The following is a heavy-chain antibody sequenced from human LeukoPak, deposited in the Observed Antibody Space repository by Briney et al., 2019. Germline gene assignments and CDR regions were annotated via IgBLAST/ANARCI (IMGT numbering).Heavy chain of an antibody. Sequence: RGSLRLSCAASGFTFSSYWMNWVRQAPGKGLEWVANIKQDGSAKYYVDSVKGRFTISRDNAKNSLYLQMNSLRAEDTAVYYCARGYCSSTSCDRGYWGQGTLVTVSS. CDR2: IKQDGSAK. CDR1: GFTFSSYW. CDR3: ARGYCSSTSCDRGY. J-gene: IGHJ4*02. D-gene: IGHD2-2*02. V-gene: IGHV3-7*01.